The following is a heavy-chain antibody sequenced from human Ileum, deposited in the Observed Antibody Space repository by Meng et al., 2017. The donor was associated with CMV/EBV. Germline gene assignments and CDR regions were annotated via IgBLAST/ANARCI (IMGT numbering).Heavy chain of an antibody. Sequence: ASVTVSCKASGYTFTGHFMHWVRQAPGQGLEWMGWINPNSGGTNYAQNFQGRVTMTRDTSISTAYMELSRLRSDDTAVYYCARGYWGYEAFDIWGQGTMVTVSS. V-gene: IGHV1-2*02. J-gene: IGHJ3*02. CDR2: INPNSGGT. D-gene: IGHD7-27*01. CDR1: GYTFTGHF. CDR3: ARGYWGYEAFDI.